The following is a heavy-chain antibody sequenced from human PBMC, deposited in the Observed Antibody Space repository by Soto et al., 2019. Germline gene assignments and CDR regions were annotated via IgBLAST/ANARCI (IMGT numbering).Heavy chain of an antibody. CDR1: GADINTYS. CDR3: ARDRGAGYNFYYGMDV. J-gene: IGHJ6*02. CDR2: IYTSASI. D-gene: IGHD3-10*01. Sequence: SETLSLTCIVSGADINTYSWTWIRQPAGKGLEWIGRIYTSASINYNPSLRGRVTLSVDTSTNQVSPKLASVTAADTAVYYCARDRGAGYNFYYGMDVWGQGTTVTVSS. V-gene: IGHV4-4*07.